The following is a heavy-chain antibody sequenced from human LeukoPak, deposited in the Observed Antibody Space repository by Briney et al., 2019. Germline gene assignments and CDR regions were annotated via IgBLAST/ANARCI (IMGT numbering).Heavy chain of an antibody. Sequence: PGGSLRLSCAASGFTFSSYGMHWVRQAPGKGLEWVAVISYDGSNKYYADSVKGRFTISRDNSKNTLYLQMNSLRAEDTAVYYCAIAPDYYDSSGSDYWGQGTLVTVSS. CDR1: GFTFSSYG. CDR3: AIAPDYYDSSGSDY. J-gene: IGHJ4*02. CDR2: ISYDGSNK. V-gene: IGHV3-30*03. D-gene: IGHD3-22*01.